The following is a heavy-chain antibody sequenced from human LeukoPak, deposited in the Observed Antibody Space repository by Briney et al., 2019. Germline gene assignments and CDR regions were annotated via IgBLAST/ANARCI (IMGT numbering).Heavy chain of an antibody. Sequence: GASVKVSCTASGYTFTSYGISWVRQAPGQGLEWMAWISAYNGNTNYAQTLQGRVTITTDTSTSTAYMELRSLRSDDTAVYYCARALRYVDLLLYGYWGQGTLVTVSS. CDR2: ISAYNGNT. J-gene: IGHJ4*02. V-gene: IGHV1-18*01. CDR3: ARALRYVDLLLYGY. CDR1: GYTFTSYG. D-gene: IGHD3-9*01.